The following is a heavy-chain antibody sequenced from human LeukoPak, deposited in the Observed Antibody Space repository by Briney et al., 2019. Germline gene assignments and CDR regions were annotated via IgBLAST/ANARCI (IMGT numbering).Heavy chain of an antibody. CDR1: GFTFTNYW. CDR3: ARGGYYRYDY. Sequence: PGGSLRLSCVASGFTFTNYWMSWVRQAPGKGLEWVASLRQDASEIHYVDSVEGRFTISRDNAQRSVFLQMNRLIVEDTAVYYCARGGYYRYDYWGQGTLVTVSS. CDR2: LRQDASEI. J-gene: IGHJ4*02. V-gene: IGHV3-7*01. D-gene: IGHD2-21*01.